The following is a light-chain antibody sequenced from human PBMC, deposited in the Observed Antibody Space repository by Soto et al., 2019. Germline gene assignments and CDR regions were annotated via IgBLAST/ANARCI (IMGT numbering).Light chain of an antibody. CDR1: SSDVGGYNY. CDR3: CSYAGSYYV. J-gene: IGLJ1*01. V-gene: IGLV2-11*01. CDR2: DVS. Sequence: QSALTQPRSVSGSPGQSVTISCTGTSSDVGGYNYVSWYQQHPGKAPKVMIYDVSKRPSGVPDRFSGSKSGNTASLTISGLQDEDEADYYCCSYAGSYYVFGTGTKLTVL.